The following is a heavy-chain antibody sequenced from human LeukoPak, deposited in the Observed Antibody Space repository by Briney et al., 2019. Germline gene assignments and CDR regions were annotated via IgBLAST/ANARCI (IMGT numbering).Heavy chain of an antibody. CDR1: GFTFSSYG. V-gene: IGHV3-30*02. CDR3: ATSYSSSWTNDY. D-gene: IGHD6-13*01. J-gene: IGHJ4*02. CDR2: IRYDGSNK. Sequence: SGGSLRLSCAASGFTFSSYGMHWVRQAPGKGLEWVAFIRYDGSNKYYADSVKGRFTISRDNSKNALYLQMNSLRAEDTAVCYCATSYSSSWTNDYWGQGTLVTVSS.